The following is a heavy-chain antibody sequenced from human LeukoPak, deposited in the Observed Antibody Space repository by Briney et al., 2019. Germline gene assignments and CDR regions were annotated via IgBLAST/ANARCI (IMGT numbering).Heavy chain of an antibody. J-gene: IGHJ4*02. V-gene: IGHV4-39*01. CDR3: ATSHVHSSGWFYPGFDY. Sequence: SETLSLTCTVSGCSISSSSCYWGWIRQPPGKGLEWIGSIYYGGSTYYNPSLKSRVTISVDTSKNQFSLKLSSVTAADTAVYYCATSHVHSSGWFYPGFDYWGQGTLVTVSS. CDR2: IYYGGST. CDR1: GCSISSSSCY. D-gene: IGHD6-19*01.